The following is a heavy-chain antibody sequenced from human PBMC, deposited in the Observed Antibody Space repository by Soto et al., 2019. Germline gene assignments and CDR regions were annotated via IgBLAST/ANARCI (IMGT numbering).Heavy chain of an antibody. CDR1: GFSLSTSGVG. D-gene: IGHD3-22*01. CDR3: AHRRSTYYYDSTFDP. Sequence: QITLKESGPTLVKPTQTLTLTCTFSGFSLSTSGVGVGWIRQPPGKALEWLALIYWDDDKRYSPSLKSRLTXPKXXSXNQVVLTMTNMDPVDTATYYCAHRRSTYYYDSTFDPWGQGTLVTVSS. CDR2: IYWDDDK. J-gene: IGHJ5*02. V-gene: IGHV2-5*02.